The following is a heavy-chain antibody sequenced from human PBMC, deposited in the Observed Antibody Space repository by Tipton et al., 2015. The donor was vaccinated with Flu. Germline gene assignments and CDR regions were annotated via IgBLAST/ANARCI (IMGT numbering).Heavy chain of an antibody. J-gene: IGHJ6*02. CDR2: IYPGDSET. CDR1: GYTFTSYW. CDR3: ARVFGMTSMDV. V-gene: IGHV5-51*01. D-gene: IGHD1-1*01. Sequence: QLVQSGAVMKKPGGSLMISCKGSGYTFTSYWIAWVRQLPGKGLEWMGTIYPGDSETTYSPSFQGQVSISVDRSISTAYLQWSSLKASDSAMYYCARVFGMTSMDVWGQGTTVTVSS.